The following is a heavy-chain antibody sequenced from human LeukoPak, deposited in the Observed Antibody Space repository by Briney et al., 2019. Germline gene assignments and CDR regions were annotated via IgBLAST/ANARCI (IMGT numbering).Heavy chain of an antibody. D-gene: IGHD1-1*01. CDR1: GYTFSDYY. Sequence: GASVKVSCKASGYTFSDYYIHWVRQAPGQGLEWMGWINPNSGGTNYAQKFQGRVTMTRDTPISTAFLEFVRLTFDDTAVYFCARAHDFWGQGTLVSVSS. CDR2: INPNSGGT. J-gene: IGHJ4*02. V-gene: IGHV1-2*02. CDR3: ARAHDF.